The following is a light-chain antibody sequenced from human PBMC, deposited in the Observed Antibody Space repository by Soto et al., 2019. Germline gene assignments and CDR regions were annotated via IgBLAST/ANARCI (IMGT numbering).Light chain of an antibody. V-gene: IGKV1-5*01. CDR3: QQYNSYSPT. CDR2: DAS. CDR1: QSVSTW. Sequence: DIHMTQSPSSLSASVGDKDTNTCRASQSVSTWLAWYQQKPGKAPKLLIYDASSLESGVPSRFSGSGSGTELTLTISSLQAEDSATYYCQQYNSYSPTFGQGTKV. J-gene: IGKJ1*01.